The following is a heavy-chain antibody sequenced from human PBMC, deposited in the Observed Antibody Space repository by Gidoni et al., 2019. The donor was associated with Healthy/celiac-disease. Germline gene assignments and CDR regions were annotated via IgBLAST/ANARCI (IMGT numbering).Heavy chain of an antibody. J-gene: IGHJ4*02. Sequence: GGSISSGGYYWSWIRQHPGKGLEWIGYIYYSGSTYYNPSLKSRVTISVDTSKNQFSLKLSSVTAADTAVYYCARARRGTFGYWGQGTLVTVSS. V-gene: IGHV4-31*02. D-gene: IGHD3-16*01. CDR2: IYYSGST. CDR1: GGSISSGGYY. CDR3: ARARRGTFGY.